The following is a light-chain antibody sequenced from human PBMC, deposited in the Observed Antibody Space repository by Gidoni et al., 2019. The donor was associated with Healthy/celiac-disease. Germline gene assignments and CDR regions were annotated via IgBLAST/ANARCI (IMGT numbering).Light chain of an antibody. V-gene: IGKV3D-15*01. CDR2: GAS. CDR3: QQYYNRPPV. Sequence: THSPATLSVSPGERATLSCRASQSVSSNLAWYQQKPGQAPRLLIYGASTRDTGIPARFSGSGSGTEFTLTISSLQSEDFAVYYCQQYYNRPPVFGEGTKVEIK. CDR1: QSVSSN. J-gene: IGKJ4*01.